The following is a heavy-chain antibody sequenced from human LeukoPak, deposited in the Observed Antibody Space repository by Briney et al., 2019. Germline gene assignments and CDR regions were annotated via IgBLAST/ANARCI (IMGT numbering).Heavy chain of an antibody. CDR3: ARQRSPGRDLWFGELSFDP. CDR2: IYYSGST. J-gene: IGHJ5*02. CDR1: GGSISSSSYY. D-gene: IGHD3-10*01. Sequence: SETLSLTCTVSGGSISSSSYYWGWIRQPPGKGLEWIGSIYYSGSTYYNPSLKSRVTISVDTSKNQFSLKLSSVTAADTAVYYCARQRSPGRDLWFGELSFDPWGQGTLVTVSS. V-gene: IGHV4-39*01.